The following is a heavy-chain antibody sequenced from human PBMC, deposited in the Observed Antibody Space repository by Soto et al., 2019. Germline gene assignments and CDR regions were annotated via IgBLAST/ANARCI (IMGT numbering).Heavy chain of an antibody. Sequence: PSETLSLTCTVSGGSISSGGYYWSWIRQHPGKGLEWIGYIYYSGSTYYNPSLKSRVTISVDTSKNQFSLKLSSVTAADTAVYYCGRSPKEEGGGGYCSSTSCPGWFDPWGQGTLVTVSS. J-gene: IGHJ5*02. CDR1: GGSISSGGYY. V-gene: IGHV4-31*03. CDR3: GRSPKEEGGGGYCSSTSCPGWFDP. D-gene: IGHD2-2*01. CDR2: IYYSGST.